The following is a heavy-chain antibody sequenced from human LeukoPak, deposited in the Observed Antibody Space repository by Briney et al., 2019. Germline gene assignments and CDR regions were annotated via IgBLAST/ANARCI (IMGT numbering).Heavy chain of an antibody. Sequence: GGSLRLSCAASGFTFSSYGMHWVRQAPGKGLEWVAVISYDGSNKYYADSVKGRFTISRDNSKNTLYLQMNSLRAEDTAVYYCAKAMTTVPRVAFDIWGQGTMVTASS. CDR1: GFTFSSYG. D-gene: IGHD4-17*01. V-gene: IGHV3-30*18. CDR3: AKAMTTVPRVAFDI. J-gene: IGHJ3*02. CDR2: ISYDGSNK.